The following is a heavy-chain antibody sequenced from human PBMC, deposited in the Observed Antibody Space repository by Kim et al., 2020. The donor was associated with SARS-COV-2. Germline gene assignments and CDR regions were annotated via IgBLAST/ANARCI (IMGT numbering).Heavy chain of an antibody. Sequence: SETLSLTCTVSGGSSSKWSWIRQPPGKGLEWIGYIYYSGTTNYNPSLKSRVTISVDTSKNQFSLRLNSVTAADTAVYYCARHFDYYDSSGYYYSGYYYGLHVWGQGTRVTVSS. D-gene: IGHD3-22*01. CDR2: IYYSGTT. J-gene: IGHJ6*02. V-gene: IGHV4-59*08. CDR3: ARHFDYYDSSGYYYSGYYYGLHV. CDR1: GGSSSK.